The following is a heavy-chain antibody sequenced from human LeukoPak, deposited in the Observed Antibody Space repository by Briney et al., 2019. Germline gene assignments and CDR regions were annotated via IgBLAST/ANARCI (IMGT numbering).Heavy chain of an antibody. CDR3: ARDPLRYSYGGWYYYYGMDV. V-gene: IGHV1-3*01. CDR1: GYTFTSYA. D-gene: IGHD5-18*01. Sequence: ASVKVSCKASGYTFTSYAMHWVRQAPGQRLEWMGWINAGNGNTKYSQKFQGRVTITRDTSASTAYMELSSLRSEDTGVYYCARDPLRYSYGGWYYYYGMDVWGQGTTVTVSS. J-gene: IGHJ6*02. CDR2: INAGNGNT.